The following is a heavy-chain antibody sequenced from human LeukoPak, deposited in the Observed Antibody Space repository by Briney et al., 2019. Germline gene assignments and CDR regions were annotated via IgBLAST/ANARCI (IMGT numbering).Heavy chain of an antibody. J-gene: IGHJ4*02. CDR3: ARDGDYGGNSGRLFDY. Sequence: GGSLRLSCAASGFPFSTYAMNWVRQAPGKGLEWVSVITGSGGFTQYADSVKGRFTISRDNSKNTLYLQMNSLRAEDTAVYYCARDGDYGGNSGRLFDYWGQGTPVTVSS. CDR2: ITGSGGFT. V-gene: IGHV3-23*01. CDR1: GFPFSTYA. D-gene: IGHD4-23*01.